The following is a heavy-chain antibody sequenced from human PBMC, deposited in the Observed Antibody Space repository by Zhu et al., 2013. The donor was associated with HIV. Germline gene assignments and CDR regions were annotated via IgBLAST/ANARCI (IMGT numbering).Heavy chain of an antibody. J-gene: IGHJ5*02. CDR1: GGSLTGHY. Sequence: QVQLQQWGAGLLQPSETLSLTCAVDGGSLTGHYWSWIRQPPGKGLEWIGEMSHSGVSYYNPSLKSRVTISVDTSRNQFSLKMSSLTVADTAVYYCARRWNWFDPWGQGTLVTVSS. CDR2: MSHSGVS. V-gene: IGHV4-34*01. CDR3: ARRWNWFDP.